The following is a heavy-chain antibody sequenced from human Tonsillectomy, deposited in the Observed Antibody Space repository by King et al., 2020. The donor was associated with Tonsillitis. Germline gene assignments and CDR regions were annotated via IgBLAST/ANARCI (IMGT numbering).Heavy chain of an antibody. Sequence: VQLVESGGGLVQPGGSLRLSCAASGFIFRSYWMHWVRQAPGKGLVWVSRINSDGSSTTYADSVKGRFTISRDNAANTLYLQMNNLRAEDTAVYYCARGHYYGMDVWGQGTTVTVSS. CDR1: GFIFRSYW. V-gene: IGHV3-74*01. CDR2: INSDGSST. CDR3: ARGHYYGMDV. J-gene: IGHJ6*02.